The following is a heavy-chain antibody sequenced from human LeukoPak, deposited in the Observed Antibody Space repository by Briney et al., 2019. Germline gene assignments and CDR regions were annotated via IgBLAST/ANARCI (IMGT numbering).Heavy chain of an antibody. CDR2: IYYTGST. D-gene: IGHD3-10*01. Sequence: SETLSLTCTVSGGSITSSTYYWGWIRQPPGKGLEWIGSIYYTGSTSYNPSLKSRVTISIDTSKNQFSLNLTFVTAADTAVYFCARDKIVRAAHDAFDIWGQGTMVTVSS. J-gene: IGHJ3*02. V-gene: IGHV4-39*07. CDR3: ARDKIVRAAHDAFDI. CDR1: GGSITSSTYY.